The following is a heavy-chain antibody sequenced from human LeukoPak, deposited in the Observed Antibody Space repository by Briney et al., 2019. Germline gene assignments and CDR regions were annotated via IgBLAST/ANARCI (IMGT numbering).Heavy chain of an antibody. CDR3: ARFSVYGDYVP. Sequence: SETLSLTCAVYGGSFSGYYWSWIRPPPGKGLEWIGEINHSGSTNYNPSLKSRVTISVDTSKNQFSLKLSSVTAADTAVYYCARFSVYGDYVPWGQGTLVTVSS. CDR2: INHSGST. CDR1: GGSFSGYY. V-gene: IGHV4-34*01. D-gene: IGHD4-17*01. J-gene: IGHJ5*02.